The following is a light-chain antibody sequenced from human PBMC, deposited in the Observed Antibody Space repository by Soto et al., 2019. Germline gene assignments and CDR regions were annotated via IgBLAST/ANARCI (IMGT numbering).Light chain of an antibody. J-gene: IGLJ1*01. Sequence: QSALTQPASVSGSPGQSITISCTGTSSDVGGYNYVSWFQQHPGKAPKLIIYEVIYRPSGISDRFSGSKSGNTASLTISGLRAEDEADYYCSSYTSSTPYVFGTGTKLTVL. V-gene: IGLV2-14*01. CDR1: SSDVGGYNY. CDR2: EVI. CDR3: SSYTSSTPYV.